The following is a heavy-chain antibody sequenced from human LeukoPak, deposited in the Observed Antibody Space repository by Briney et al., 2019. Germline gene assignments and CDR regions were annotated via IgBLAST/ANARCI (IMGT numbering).Heavy chain of an antibody. CDR3: ARDAEMATISSYFDY. CDR1: GFTFSSYS. V-gene: IGHV3-21*01. D-gene: IGHD5-24*01. Sequence: GGSLRLSCAASGFTFSSYSMNWVRQAPGKGLEWVSSISSSSSYIYYVDSVKGRFTISRDNAKNSLYLQMNSLRAEDTAVYYCARDAEMATISSYFDYWGQGTLVTVSS. CDR2: ISSSSSYI. J-gene: IGHJ4*02.